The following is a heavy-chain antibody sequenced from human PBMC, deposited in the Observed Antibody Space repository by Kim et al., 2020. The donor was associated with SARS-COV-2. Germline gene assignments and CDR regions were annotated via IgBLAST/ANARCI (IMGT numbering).Heavy chain of an antibody. J-gene: IGHJ4*02. CDR3: ARRAASTGPTLVY. V-gene: IGHV1-8*01. D-gene: IGHD1-1*01. CDR2: MNPNSGNA. Sequence: ASVKVSCKASGYTFTSYDVNWVRQASGRGLEWMGWMNPNSGNADYAQKFQGRVTMTRNTSISTAYMELTSLTSEDTAIYFCARRAASTGPTLVYWGQGTLVTVSS. CDR1: GYTFTSYD.